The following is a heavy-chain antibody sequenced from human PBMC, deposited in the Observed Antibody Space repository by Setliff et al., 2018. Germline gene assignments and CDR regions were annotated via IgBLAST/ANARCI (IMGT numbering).Heavy chain of an antibody. D-gene: IGHD3-10*01. CDR3: ARRWSFGPYGSGIHDGFDM. J-gene: IGHJ3*02. V-gene: IGHV4-34*01. CDR2: INHYGST. Sequence: SETLSLTCAVYDGSFSDYYWSWIRQPPGKGLEWIGEINHYGSTKYKSSLKSRVTISVDTSKNQFSLKLNSVTAADTAVYYCARRWSFGPYGSGIHDGFDMWGQGTMVTVSS. CDR1: DGSFSDYY.